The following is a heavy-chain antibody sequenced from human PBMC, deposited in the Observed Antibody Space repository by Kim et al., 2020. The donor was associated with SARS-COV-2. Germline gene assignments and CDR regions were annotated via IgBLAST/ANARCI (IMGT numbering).Heavy chain of an antibody. J-gene: IGHJ4*02. D-gene: IGHD3-16*01. V-gene: IGHV3-15*01. CDR3: TTRRGSWGGY. Sequence: GGSLRLSCAASGFTFSNSWMNWVRQAPGKGLEWVGRIKSKTDGGTTDYAAPGKGTFTIARDESKNTLLLQMNSLKTEDTSEYYCTTRRGSWGGYWGQGNL. CDR2: IKSKTDGGTT. CDR1: GFTFSNSW.